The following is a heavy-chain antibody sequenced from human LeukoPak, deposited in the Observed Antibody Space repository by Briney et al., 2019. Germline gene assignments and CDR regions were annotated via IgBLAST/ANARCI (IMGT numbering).Heavy chain of an antibody. Sequence: SETLSLTCTVSGGSISSYYWSWIRQPPGKGLEWIGYIHYSGSTNYNPSLKSRVTISVDTSKNQFSLKLSSVTAADTAVYYCARDKTEGYYYYYMDVWGKGTTVTVSS. CDR2: IHYSGST. D-gene: IGHD1-14*01. CDR1: GGSISSYY. V-gene: IGHV4-59*01. J-gene: IGHJ6*03. CDR3: ARDKTEGYYYYYMDV.